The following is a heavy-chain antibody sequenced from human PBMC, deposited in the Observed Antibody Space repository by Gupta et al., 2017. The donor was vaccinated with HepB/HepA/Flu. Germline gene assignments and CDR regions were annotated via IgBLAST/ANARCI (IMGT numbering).Heavy chain of an antibody. CDR1: RFTVSSNY. Sequence: EVQLLESGGGLVQTGGSLRPSCAAFRFTVSSNYMSWVRQSPGKGLEWVSVIYGGGRTYYADSVKGRFTISRDNSNNTLYLQMSGLRAEDTAVYYCTRDRNWAIDYWGQGTLVTVSS. D-gene: IGHD7-27*01. CDR2: IYGGGRT. V-gene: IGHV3-66*01. CDR3: TRDRNWAIDY. J-gene: IGHJ4*02.